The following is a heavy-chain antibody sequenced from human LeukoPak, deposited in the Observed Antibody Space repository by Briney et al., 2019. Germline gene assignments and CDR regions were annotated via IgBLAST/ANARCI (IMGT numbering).Heavy chain of an antibody. Sequence: PSETLSLTCTVSGGSISSGGYSWSWIRQPAGKGLEWIGRIYTSGSTNYNPSLKSRVTMSVDTSKNQFSLKLSSVTAADTAVYYCAITYYYDSSGYYRGQIDYWGQGTLVTVSS. V-gene: IGHV4-61*02. CDR1: GGSISSGGYS. CDR3: AITYYYDSSGYYRGQIDY. D-gene: IGHD3-22*01. J-gene: IGHJ4*02. CDR2: IYTSGST.